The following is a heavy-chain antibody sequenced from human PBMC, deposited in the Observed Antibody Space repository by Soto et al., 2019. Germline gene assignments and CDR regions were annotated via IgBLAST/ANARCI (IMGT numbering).Heavy chain of an antibody. Sequence: QVQLLQSGAEVKKPGSSVRVSCEASGGTFITYAISWVRQAPGQGLEWMGEIIPIFGKVNYAQKFQGRVTITADESTTTVYMDLRSLTSEDTAVYYCAKGAVAGTPTSYYYYGMDVWGQGTTVTVS. CDR1: GGTFITYA. J-gene: IGHJ6*02. CDR3: AKGAVAGTPTSYYYYGMDV. D-gene: IGHD6-19*01. CDR2: IIPIFGKV. V-gene: IGHV1-69*12.